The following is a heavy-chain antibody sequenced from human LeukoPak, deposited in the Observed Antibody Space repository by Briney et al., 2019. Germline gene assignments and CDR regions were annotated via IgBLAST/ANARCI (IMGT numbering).Heavy chain of an antibody. Sequence: SVKVSCKAYGGTFSSYAISWVRQAPGQGLEWMGGIIPIFGTANYAQKFQGRVTISADKSTSTAYMELSSLRSEDTAVYYCARAGWDSAYDPTPYYYYMDVWGKGTTVTVSS. CDR1: GGTFSSYA. CDR3: ARAGWDSAYDPTPYYYYMDV. J-gene: IGHJ6*03. V-gene: IGHV1-69*06. CDR2: IIPIFGTA. D-gene: IGHD5-12*01.